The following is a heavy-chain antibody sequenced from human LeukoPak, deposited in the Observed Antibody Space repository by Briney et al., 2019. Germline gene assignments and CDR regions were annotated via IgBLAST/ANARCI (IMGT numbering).Heavy chain of an antibody. J-gene: IGHJ5*02. V-gene: IGHV1-69*06. CDR1: GGTFSSYD. D-gene: IGHD4-17*01. Sequence: SVKVSCKASGGTFSSYDISWVRQAPGQGLEWMGGIMPISGTANYAQKFQGRVTITADKPTNTAYMELRSLRSDDTAVYYCARDKVTVTRWFDPWGQGTLVTVSS. CDR2: IMPISGTA. CDR3: ARDKVTVTRWFDP.